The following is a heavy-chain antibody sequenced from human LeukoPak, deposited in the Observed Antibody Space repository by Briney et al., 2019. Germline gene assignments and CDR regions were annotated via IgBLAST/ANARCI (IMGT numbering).Heavy chain of an antibody. CDR3: ARQRRVVVIAIPNNWFDP. V-gene: IGHV4-39*01. CDR2: IYYSGST. Sequence: SETLSLTRTVSGGSISSSSYYWGWIRQPPGKGLEWIGSIYYSGSTYYNPSLKSRVTISVDTSKNQFSLKLSSVTAADTAVYYCARQRRVVVIAIPNNWFDPWGQGTLVTVSS. D-gene: IGHD2-21*01. CDR1: GGSISSSSYY. J-gene: IGHJ5*02.